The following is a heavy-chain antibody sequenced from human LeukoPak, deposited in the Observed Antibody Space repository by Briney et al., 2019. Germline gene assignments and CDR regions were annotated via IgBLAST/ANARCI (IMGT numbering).Heavy chain of an antibody. J-gene: IGHJ4*02. D-gene: IGHD2-15*01. Sequence: NPSQTLSPTCAVSGYSITSGYYWGWIRRPPGKGLGWIGSIYHSRSTYYNPSLKSRVTISVDTSKNQFSLQLNSVADTDAAIYYYERGRSCSPAYWGQGTLVTVPS. CDR1: GYSITSGYY. CDR3: ERGRSCSPAY. CDR2: IYHSRST. V-gene: IGHV4-38-2*01.